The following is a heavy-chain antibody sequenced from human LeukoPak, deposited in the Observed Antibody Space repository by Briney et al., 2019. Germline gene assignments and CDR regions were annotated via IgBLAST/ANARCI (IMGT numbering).Heavy chain of an antibody. Sequence: PGGSLRLSCAASGFTFSSYAMSWVRQAPGKGLEWVSAISGSGGSTYYADSVEGRFTISRDNSKNTLYLQMNSLRAEDTAVYYCARGRGYTYAPGYWGQGTLVTVSS. D-gene: IGHD5-18*01. CDR1: GFTFSSYA. V-gene: IGHV3-23*01. J-gene: IGHJ4*02. CDR3: ARGRGYTYAPGY. CDR2: ISGSGGST.